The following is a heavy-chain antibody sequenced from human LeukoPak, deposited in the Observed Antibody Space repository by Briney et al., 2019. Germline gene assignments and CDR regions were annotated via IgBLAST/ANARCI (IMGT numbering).Heavy chain of an antibody. V-gene: IGHV3-15*07. Sequence: GGSLRLSCAVSGFTFSTYSMNWVRQAPGKGLEWVGRIKSKSDGGTIDYAAPVKGRFTISRDDSKNTLYLQMHSLTTEDTAVYYCATTRTYWGQGTLVTVSS. CDR2: IKSKSDGGTI. J-gene: IGHJ4*02. CDR3: ATTRTY. CDR1: GFTFSTYS.